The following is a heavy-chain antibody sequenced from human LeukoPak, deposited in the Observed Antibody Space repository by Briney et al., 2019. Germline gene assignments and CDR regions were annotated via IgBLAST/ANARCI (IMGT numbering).Heavy chain of an antibody. J-gene: IGHJ5*02. CDR3: ARGPQYSSPPLRWFDP. CDR1: RLTFITYA. CDR2: IYSGGST. Sequence: GGSLSLSRAASRLTFITYAMNGVGPAPSKGLAWVSVIYSGGSTYYADPVKGRFTISRDITNNTLYRQMNSLRAEDTAVYYCARGPQYSSPPLRWFDPWGQGTLVTVSS. V-gene: IGHV3-66*01. D-gene: IGHD6-13*01.